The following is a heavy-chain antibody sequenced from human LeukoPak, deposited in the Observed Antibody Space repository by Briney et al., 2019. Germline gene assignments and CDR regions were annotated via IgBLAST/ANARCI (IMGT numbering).Heavy chain of an antibody. CDR3: ARVLNYYDNSGYYFSY. CDR1: GFTFSYYT. D-gene: IGHD3-22*01. J-gene: IGHJ4*02. CDR2: ISYDGSNG. V-gene: IGHV3-30-3*01. Sequence: QPGGSLRLSCAASGFTFSYYTMHWVRQAPGKGLEWVAVISYDGSNGYYADSVKGRFTISRDNSKNTLYLQMNSLRVEDTAAYYCARVLNYYDNSGYYFSYWGQGTLVTVSS.